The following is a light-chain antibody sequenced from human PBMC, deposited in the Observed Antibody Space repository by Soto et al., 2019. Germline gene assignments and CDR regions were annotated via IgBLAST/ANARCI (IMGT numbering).Light chain of an antibody. CDR2: DVS. J-gene: IGKJ1*01. CDR3: QQHDSYSWT. V-gene: IGKV1-5*01. CDR1: QSVSNW. Sequence: DIQMTQSPSTLSASVGERVTITCRASQSVSNWLAWYQQKPGKAPKLLIYDVSSLESGVPSRFSGSGSGTEFILTISSLQPDDFATYYCQQHDSYSWTFGQGTKVEMK.